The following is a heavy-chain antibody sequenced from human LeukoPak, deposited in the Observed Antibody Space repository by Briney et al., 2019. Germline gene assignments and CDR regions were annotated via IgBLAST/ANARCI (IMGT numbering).Heavy chain of an antibody. CDR3: ARLRFTDYYYYDIYV. V-gene: IGHV4-59*08. J-gene: IGHJ6*02. CDR2: IYYSGST. Sequence: SDTLSLICAVYGGSISSYYWSWIRQPPGKGLEWIGYIYYSGSTNYNPSLKSRVTISVDTSKNQFSLKLSPVTAADTAVYYCARLRFTDYYYYDIYVWGPGTTVTASS. D-gene: IGHD3-10*01. CDR1: GGSISSYY.